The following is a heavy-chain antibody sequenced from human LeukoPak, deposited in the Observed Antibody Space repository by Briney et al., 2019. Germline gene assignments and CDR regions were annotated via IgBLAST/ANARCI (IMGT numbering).Heavy chain of an antibody. Sequence: SQTLSLTCTVSGGSLSSGGYYWSWIRQHPGTGLEWLGYIYYSGSTYYNPSLKSRVTISVDTSKNQFSLKLSSVTAADTAVYYCARERGYDSSGYYPDYWGQGTLVTVSS. CDR2: IYYSGST. V-gene: IGHV4-31*03. CDR3: ARERGYDSSGYYPDY. D-gene: IGHD3-22*01. J-gene: IGHJ4*02. CDR1: GGSLSSGGYY.